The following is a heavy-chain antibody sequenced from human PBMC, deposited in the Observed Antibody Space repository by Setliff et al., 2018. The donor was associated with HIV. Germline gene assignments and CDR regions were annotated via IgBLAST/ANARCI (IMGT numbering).Heavy chain of an antibody. V-gene: IGHV3-48*03. CDR2: ISGSGSII. D-gene: IGHD1-1*01. CDR3: ARARGTNWPFDY. Sequence: PGGSLRLSCAASGFTFGSYDMNWVRQAPGKGLEWVSYISGSGSIIYYADSVKGRFTISRDNAKNTLYLQMNSLRAEDTDVYYCARARGTNWPFDYWGQGTLVTVSS. J-gene: IGHJ4*02. CDR1: GFTFGSYD.